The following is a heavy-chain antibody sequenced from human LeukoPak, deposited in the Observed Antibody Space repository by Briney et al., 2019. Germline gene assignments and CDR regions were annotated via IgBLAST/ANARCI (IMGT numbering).Heavy chain of an antibody. CDR1: GYTFTSYA. V-gene: IGHV7-4-1*02. CDR3: ARDYGDIRVEGRYDY. J-gene: IGHJ4*02. D-gene: IGHD4-17*01. CDR2: INTNTGNP. Sequence: GASVKVSCKASGYTFTSYAMNWVRQAPGQGLEWMGWINTNTGNPTYAQGFTGRFVFSLDTSVSTTYLQISSLKAEDTAVYCCARDYGDIRVEGRYDYWGQGTLVTVSS.